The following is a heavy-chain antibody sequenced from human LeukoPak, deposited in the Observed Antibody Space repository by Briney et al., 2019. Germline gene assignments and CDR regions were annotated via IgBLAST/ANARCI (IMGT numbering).Heavy chain of an antibody. V-gene: IGHV4-38-2*02. CDR2: IYHSGST. D-gene: IGHD6-13*01. J-gene: IGHJ6*03. CDR1: GYSISSGYY. CDR3: ARGLGTGIAAAATPNYYMDV. Sequence: PSETLSLTCTVSGYSISSGYYWGWIRQPPGKGLEWIGSIYHSGSTYYNPSLKSRVTISVDTSKNQFSLKLRSVTAADTAVYYCARGLGTGIAAAATPNYYMDVWGKGTTVTISS.